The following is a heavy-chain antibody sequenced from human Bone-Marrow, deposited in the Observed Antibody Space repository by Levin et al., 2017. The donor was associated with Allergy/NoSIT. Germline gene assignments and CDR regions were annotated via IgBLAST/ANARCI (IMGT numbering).Heavy chain of an antibody. CDR1: GYTFTSYD. CDR3: ARGRTIFGVVTHYYYYYGMDV. CDR2: MNPNSGNT. J-gene: IGHJ6*02. Sequence: GESLKISCKASGYTFTSYDINWVRQATGQGLEWMGWMNPNSGNTGYAQKFQGRVTMTRNTSISTAYMELSRLRSEDTAVYYCARGRTIFGVVTHYYYYYGMDVWGQGTTVTVSS. V-gene: IGHV1-8*01. D-gene: IGHD3-3*01.